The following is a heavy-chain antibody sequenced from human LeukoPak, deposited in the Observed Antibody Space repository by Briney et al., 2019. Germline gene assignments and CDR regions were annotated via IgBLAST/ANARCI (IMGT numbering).Heavy chain of an antibody. Sequence: SQTLSLTCALSGDSVSSNSAAWNWIRQSPSRGLEWLGRTYYRSKLYNDYAVSVKSRITINPDTSKNQFSLQLNSVTPEDTAVYYCARVEQLEGCFDYWGQGTLVTVSS. V-gene: IGHV6-1*01. CDR3: ARVEQLEGCFDY. D-gene: IGHD6-6*01. CDR1: GDSVSSNSAA. J-gene: IGHJ4*02. CDR2: TYYRSKLYN.